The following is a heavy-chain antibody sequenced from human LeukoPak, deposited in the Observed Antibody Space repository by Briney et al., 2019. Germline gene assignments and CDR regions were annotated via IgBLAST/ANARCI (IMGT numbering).Heavy chain of an antibody. Sequence: SETLSLTCTVSGGSISSYYWSWIRQPPGKGLEWIGYIYYSGSTNYNPSLKSRVTISVDTSKNQFSLKLSSVTAADTAVYYCARARLIYCSGGSCYPKYYYYYGMDVWGQGTTVTVS. D-gene: IGHD2-15*01. CDR3: ARARLIYCSGGSCYPKYYYYYGMDV. J-gene: IGHJ6*02. V-gene: IGHV4-59*01. CDR2: IYYSGST. CDR1: GGSISSYY.